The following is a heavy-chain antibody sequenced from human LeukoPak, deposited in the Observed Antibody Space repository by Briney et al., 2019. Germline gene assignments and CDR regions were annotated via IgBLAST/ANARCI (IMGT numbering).Heavy chain of an antibody. V-gene: IGHV7-4-1*02. D-gene: IGHD3-3*01. CDR3: ARAGDFWSGEGMDV. CDR1: GYTFTSYA. CDR2: INTNTGNP. Sequence: ASVKVSCKASGYTFTSYAMNWVRQAPGQGLEWMGWINTNTGNPTYAQGFTGRFVFSLDTAVSTAYLQTSSLKAEDTAVYYCARAGDFWSGEGMDVWGQGTTVTVSS. J-gene: IGHJ6*02.